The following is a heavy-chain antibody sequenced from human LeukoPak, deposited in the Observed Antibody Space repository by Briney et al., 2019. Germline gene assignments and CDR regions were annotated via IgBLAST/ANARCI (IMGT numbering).Heavy chain of an antibody. Sequence: GGSLRLSCAASGFTFSSYGMHWVRQAPGKGLEWVAFIRYDGSNKYYADSVKGRFTISRDNAKNSLYLQMNSLRAEDTAVYYWARDHSSGSGGYNYGWGQGTLVTVSS. CDR2: IRYDGSNK. CDR1: GFTFSSYG. J-gene: IGHJ4*02. D-gene: IGHD3-22*01. CDR3: ARDHSSGSGGYNYG. V-gene: IGHV3-30*02.